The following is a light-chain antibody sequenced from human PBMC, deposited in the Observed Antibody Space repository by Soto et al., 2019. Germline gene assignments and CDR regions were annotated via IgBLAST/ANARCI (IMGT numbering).Light chain of an antibody. CDR3: QQRSNLPLYT. Sequence: EIVLTQSPATLSLSPGERATLSCRASQTVSNSLAWYQQKPGQAPRLLMYHASNRATGIPARFSGSGSGTAFTLTISSLEPEDFAVYYCQQRSNLPLYTFGQGTKLEIK. V-gene: IGKV3-11*01. CDR2: HAS. CDR1: QTVSNS. J-gene: IGKJ2*01.